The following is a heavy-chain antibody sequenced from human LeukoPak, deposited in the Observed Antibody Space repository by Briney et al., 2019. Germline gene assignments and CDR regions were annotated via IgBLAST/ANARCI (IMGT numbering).Heavy chain of an antibody. J-gene: IGHJ6*04. CDR2: INHSGSN. Sequence: SETVSLTCAVYVGFFSGYYWGWIGQPPGRGVEWIGEINHSGSNNYNPCLKSRVAISVHTSKNQFSLKLSSVTAADTAVYYCAKVVPAATNYYYYYGMDVWGKGTTVTVSS. CDR3: AKVVPAATNYYYYYGMDV. V-gene: IGHV4-34*01. CDR1: VGFFSGYY. D-gene: IGHD2-2*01.